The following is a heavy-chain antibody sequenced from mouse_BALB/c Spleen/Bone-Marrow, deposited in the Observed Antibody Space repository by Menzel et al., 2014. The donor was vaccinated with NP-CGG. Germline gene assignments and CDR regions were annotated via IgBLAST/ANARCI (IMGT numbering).Heavy chain of an antibody. D-gene: IGHD1-1*01. J-gene: IGHJ2*01. CDR1: GYAFSSSW. CDR3: ARTYYPYLDY. V-gene: IGHV1-82*01. CDR2: MYPGDGDT. Sequence: LEESGPELVKPGASVKISCKASGYAFSSSWMYWVKQRPGQGLEWIGRMYPGDGDTNYNGKSKGKATLTADKSSSTAYMQLSSLTSVDSAVYFCARTYYPYLDYWGQGTTLTVSS.